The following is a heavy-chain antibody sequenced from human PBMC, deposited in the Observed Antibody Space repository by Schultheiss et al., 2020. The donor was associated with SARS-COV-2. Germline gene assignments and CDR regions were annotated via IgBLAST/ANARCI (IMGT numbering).Heavy chain of an antibody. J-gene: IGHJ4*02. Sequence: GSLRLSCAVYGGSFSGYYWSWIRQPAGKGLECIGRIYAGGNTNYNPSLKSRVTMSVDTSKIQFSLKLSSVTAADTAVYYCARGRGSWYYDSSGYSLDYWGQGTLVTVSS. V-gene: IGHV4-59*10. CDR1: GGSFSGYY. CDR2: IYAGGNT. CDR3: ARGRGSWYYDSSGYSLDY. D-gene: IGHD3-22*01.